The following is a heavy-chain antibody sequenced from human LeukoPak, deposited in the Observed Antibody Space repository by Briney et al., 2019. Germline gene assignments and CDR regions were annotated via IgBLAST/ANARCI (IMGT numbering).Heavy chain of an antibody. V-gene: IGHV4-31*03. J-gene: IGHJ3*02. CDR3: ARRGHTVIQRFAFDI. CDR1: GGSISSGGYY. CDR2: IYYSGST. Sequence: SETLSLTCTVSGGSISSGGYYWSWIRQHPGKGLEWIGYIYYSGSTYYNPSLKSRVTISVDTSKNQFSLKLSSVTAADTAVYYCARRGHTVIQRFAFDIWGQGTMVTVSS. D-gene: IGHD4-17*01.